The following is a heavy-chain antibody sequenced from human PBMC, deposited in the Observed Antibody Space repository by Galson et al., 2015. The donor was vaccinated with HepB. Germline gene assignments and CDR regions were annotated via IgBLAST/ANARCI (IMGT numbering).Heavy chain of an antibody. V-gene: IGHV3-21*01. CDR3: ARVGHDYGDYGSPGIYYFDY. D-gene: IGHD4-17*01. CDR2: ISSSSGYI. CDR1: GFTFRSYN. J-gene: IGHJ4*02. Sequence: SLRLSCAASGFTFRSYNMNWVRQAPGKGLERVSSISSSSGYIYYADSVKGRFTISRDNAKNSLYLQMNSLRAEDTAVYYCARVGHDYGDYGSPGIYYFDYWGQGTLVTVSS.